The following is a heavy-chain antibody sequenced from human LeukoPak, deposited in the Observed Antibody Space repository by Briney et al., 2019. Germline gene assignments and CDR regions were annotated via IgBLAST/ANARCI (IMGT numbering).Heavy chain of an antibody. J-gene: IGHJ4*02. D-gene: IGHD6-19*01. CDR1: GFTFSSYG. CDR3: ARHLRYPNIAVTGIDY. CDR2: IFYSGNT. Sequence: GTLRLSCAASGFTFSSYGMSWIRQPPGKGLEWIGTIFYSGNTYYNPSLKSRVTLSVDTSKNQFSLNLYSVTAADTAVYYCARHLRYPNIAVTGIDYWGQGTPVSV. V-gene: IGHV4-34*12.